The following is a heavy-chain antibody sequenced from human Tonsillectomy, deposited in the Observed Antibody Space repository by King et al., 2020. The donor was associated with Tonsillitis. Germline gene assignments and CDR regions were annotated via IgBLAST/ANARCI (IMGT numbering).Heavy chain of an antibody. Sequence: QLVQSGGGLVQPGRSLRLSCAASGFTFDDYAMHWVRQAPGKGLEWVSVISWNSGNIGYADSVMGRFTISRDNAKNSLYLQMNSLRAEDTALYYCAKVGYVWGSYRYEPDFDYWGQGTLVTVSS. CDR2: ISWNSGNI. J-gene: IGHJ4*02. D-gene: IGHD3-16*02. CDR3: AKVGYVWGSYRYEPDFDY. CDR1: GFTFDDYA. V-gene: IGHV3-9*01.